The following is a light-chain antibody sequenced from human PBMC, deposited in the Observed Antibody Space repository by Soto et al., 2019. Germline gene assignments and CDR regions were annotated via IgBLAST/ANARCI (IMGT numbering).Light chain of an antibody. Sequence: MGVTQGPSAVSGAPGERDTLSGRASQSVSSSRLAWYRQNPGQAPRLLIYDASNRATGTPARFSGSGSGTEFTLTISSLQSEDFPIXXXXXXXXXXATFGGGTKVDIK. CDR2: DAS. J-gene: IGKJ4*01. V-gene: IGKV3D-15*01. CDR1: QSVSSS. CDR3: XXXXXXXAT.